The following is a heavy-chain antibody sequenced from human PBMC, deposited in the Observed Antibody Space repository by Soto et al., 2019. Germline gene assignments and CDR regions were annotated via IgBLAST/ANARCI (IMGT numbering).Heavy chain of an antibody. CDR2: IIPIFGTA. D-gene: IGHD3-10*01. J-gene: IGHJ6*02. CDR1: GGTFSSYA. CDR3: ARRYYYGSGSYYGRLYYGMDV. Sequence: QVQLVQSGAEVKKPGSSVKVSCKASGGTFSSYAISWVRQAPGQGLEWMGGIIPIFGTANYAQKFQGRVTITADESTSTAYMELSSLRSEDTAVYYCARRYYYGSGSYYGRLYYGMDVWGQGPTVTVSS. V-gene: IGHV1-69*01.